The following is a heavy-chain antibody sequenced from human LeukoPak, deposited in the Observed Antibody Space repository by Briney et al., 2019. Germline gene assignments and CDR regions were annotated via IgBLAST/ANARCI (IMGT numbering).Heavy chain of an antibody. CDR3: AREGDRGSVGWFDP. Sequence: PSETLSLTCLVSVGSISNYFWSWIRPPPGKGLGWIGYVYYIVRTTYNTSPTRRVTISVATSKHQFSLKLSSVTAAETAVYYCAREGDRGSVGWFDPWGQGTLVTVSS. D-gene: IGHD6-13*01. J-gene: IGHJ5*02. V-gene: IGHV4-59*12. CDR2: VYYIVRT. CDR1: VGSISNYF.